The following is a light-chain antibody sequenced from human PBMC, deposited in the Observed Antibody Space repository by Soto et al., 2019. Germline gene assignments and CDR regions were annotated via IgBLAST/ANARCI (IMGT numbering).Light chain of an antibody. CDR2: GAS. V-gene: IGKV3-15*01. CDR3: QQYNNWLRT. Sequence: EIVMMQSPATLSVSPGERATLSCRASQSVSSNLAWYQQKPGQAPRLLIYGASTRATGIPARFSGSGSGTEFTLTISSLQSEDFAVYYCQQYNNWLRTFGQGTKVEIK. J-gene: IGKJ1*01. CDR1: QSVSSN.